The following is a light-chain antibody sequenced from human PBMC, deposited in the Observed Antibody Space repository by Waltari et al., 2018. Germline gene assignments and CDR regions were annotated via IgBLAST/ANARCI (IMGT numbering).Light chain of an antibody. Sequence: AIRMTQSPSSFSASTGDRVTITCRASQGISSYLAWYQQKPGKAPKVLIYAESTLPSGVPSRFSGSVSGTDFTLTISCLQSEDFAIYYCQQYYSYPLTFGGGTRVEIK. CDR2: AES. CDR1: QGISSY. V-gene: IGKV1-8*01. CDR3: QQYYSYPLT. J-gene: IGKJ4*01.